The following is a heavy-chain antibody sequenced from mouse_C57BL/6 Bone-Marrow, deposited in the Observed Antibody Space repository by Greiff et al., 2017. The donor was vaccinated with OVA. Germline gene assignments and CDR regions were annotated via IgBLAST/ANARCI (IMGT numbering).Heavy chain of an antibody. CDR2: ISSGGSYT. V-gene: IGHV5-6*02. J-gene: IGHJ2*01. CDR3: ARHAYFDY. Sequence: EVKLEESGGDLVKPGGSLKLSCAASGFTFSSYGMSWVRQTPDQRLEWVATISSGGSYTYYPDSVKGRFTISRDNAKNTLYLQMRSLKSEDTAMYCCARHAYFDYWGQGTTLTVSS. CDR1: GFTFSSYG.